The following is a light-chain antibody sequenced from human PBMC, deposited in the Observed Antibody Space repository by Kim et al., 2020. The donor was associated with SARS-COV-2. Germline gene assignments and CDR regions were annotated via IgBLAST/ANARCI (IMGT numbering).Light chain of an antibody. V-gene: IGLV2-8*01. CDR2: EVT. Sequence: LTQPPSASGSPGQSVTISCTGTSSDVGGYKYVSWYQQHPGKAPKLIIYEVTKRPSGVPDRFSGSKSGNTASLTVSGLQAEDEADYYCSSYAGSLYVF. CDR3: SSYAGSLYV. CDR1: SSDVGGYKY. J-gene: IGLJ1*01.